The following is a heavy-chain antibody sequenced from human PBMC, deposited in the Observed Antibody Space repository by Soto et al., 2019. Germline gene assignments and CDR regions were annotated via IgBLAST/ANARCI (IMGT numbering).Heavy chain of an antibody. CDR2: VYHTGRT. D-gene: IGHD3-3*01. V-gene: IGHV4-61*01. J-gene: IGHJ4*02. CDR3: ARDFAYFDS. CDR1: GGSFKSGSYS. Sequence: SEALSLTCTGSGGSFKSGSYSWSWIRQPPGKGLEWIGYVYHTGRTSYNPSLKSRVSISIDTSKNQFSLNLDSVTAADTAVYFCARDFAYFDSWGQGTLVT.